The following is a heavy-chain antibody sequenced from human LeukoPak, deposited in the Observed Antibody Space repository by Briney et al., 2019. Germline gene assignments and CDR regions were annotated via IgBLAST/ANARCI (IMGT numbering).Heavy chain of an antibody. CDR2: ISTSSSYI. D-gene: IGHD5-12*01. CDR1: GFTFRSYW. J-gene: IGHJ5*02. CDR3: ARGSQRVASQDNWFDP. Sequence: GGSLRLSCAGSGFTFRSYWMHWVRQAPGKGLVWVSSISTSSSYIYSADSVKGRFTISRDNARNSLYLQMNSLRAEDTAVYYCARGSQRVASQDNWFDPWGQGTLVTVSS. V-gene: IGHV3-21*01.